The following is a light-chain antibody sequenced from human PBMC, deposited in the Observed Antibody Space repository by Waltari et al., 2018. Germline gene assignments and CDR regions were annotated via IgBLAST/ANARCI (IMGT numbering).Light chain of an antibody. CDR3: TAYTTSATLV. CDR2: DVR. Sequence: QSALSQPASVSGSPGQSVTISCTGTSKDVGANDYASWSQKHPGRAPKLMIYDVRQRSSGVSNRCSGSRAGNTASLTISGLQTEDEADYYCTAYTTSATLVFGGGTRLTVL. CDR1: SKDVGANDY. J-gene: IGLJ3*02. V-gene: IGLV2-14*03.